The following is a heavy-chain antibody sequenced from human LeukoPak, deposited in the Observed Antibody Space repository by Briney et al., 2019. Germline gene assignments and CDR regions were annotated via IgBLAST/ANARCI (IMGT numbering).Heavy chain of an antibody. CDR3: AKGRPVTMIVVVIRDIDY. J-gene: IGHJ4*02. CDR1: GYTFTSYA. V-gene: IGHV3-23*01. Sequence: SCKASGYTFTSYAISWVRQAPGKGLEWVSAISGSGGSTYYADSVKGRFTISRDNSKNTLYLQMNSLRAEDTAVYYCAKGRPVTMIVVVIRDIDYWGQGTLVTVSS. CDR2: ISGSGGST. D-gene: IGHD3-22*01.